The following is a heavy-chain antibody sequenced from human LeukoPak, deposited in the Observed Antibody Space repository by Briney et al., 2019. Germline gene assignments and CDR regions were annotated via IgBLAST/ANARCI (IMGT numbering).Heavy chain of an antibody. V-gene: IGHV3-21*01. CDR2: ITSRSTYI. CDR1: GFTFSSFT. CDR3: ARASSDRAFDI. Sequence: GGSLRLSWAASGFTFSSFTMNWVRPAAGKGLEWVSAITSRSTYIYYADSVKGRFTISRDDAKNSLYLQMNSLRAEDTAVYYCARASSDRAFDIWGQGTMVTVSS. J-gene: IGHJ3*02.